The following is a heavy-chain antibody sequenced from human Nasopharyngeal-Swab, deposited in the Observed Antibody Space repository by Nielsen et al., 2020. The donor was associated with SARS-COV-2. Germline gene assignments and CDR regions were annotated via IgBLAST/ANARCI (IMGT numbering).Heavy chain of an antibody. V-gene: IGHV4-59*01. CDR1: GGSISDSY. Sequence: SETLSLTCTVSGGSISDSYWSWIRQPPGKGLEWIGIISDSGSTNSNPSLKSWVTISKDTSKNQVSLKLSSVTAADTAVYYCVRDAEYRSRTPQVTTYYYYMDVWGKGTTVTVS. D-gene: IGHD6-6*01. J-gene: IGHJ6*03. CDR2: ISDSGST. CDR3: VRDAEYRSRTPQVTTYYYYMDV.